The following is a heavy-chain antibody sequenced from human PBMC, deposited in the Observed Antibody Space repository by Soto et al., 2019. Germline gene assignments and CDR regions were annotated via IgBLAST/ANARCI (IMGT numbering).Heavy chain of an antibody. CDR1: GGTFSSYA. Sequence: GASVKVSCKASGGTFSSYAISWVRQAPGQGLEWMGGIIPIFGTANYAQKFQGRVTITADESTSTAYMELSSLRSEDTAVYYCARGDPAGSSHEVIEYYYGMDVWGQGTTVTVSS. CDR3: ARGDPAGSSHEVIEYYYGMDV. V-gene: IGHV1-69*13. J-gene: IGHJ6*02. D-gene: IGHD6-13*01. CDR2: IIPIFGTA.